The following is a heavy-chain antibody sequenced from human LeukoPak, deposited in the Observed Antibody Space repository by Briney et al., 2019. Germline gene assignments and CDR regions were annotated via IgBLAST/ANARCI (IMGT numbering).Heavy chain of an antibody. CDR2: IIPIFGTA. V-gene: IGHV1-69*13. CDR1: GYTFTSYG. J-gene: IGHJ4*02. CDR3: ASTHSSIAAAGTFNY. Sequence: ASVKVSCKASGYTFTSYGVTWVRQAPGQGLEWMGGIIPIFGTANYAQKFQGRVTITADESTSTAYMELSSLRSEDTAVYYCASTHSSIAAAGTFNYWGQGTLVTVSS. D-gene: IGHD6-13*01.